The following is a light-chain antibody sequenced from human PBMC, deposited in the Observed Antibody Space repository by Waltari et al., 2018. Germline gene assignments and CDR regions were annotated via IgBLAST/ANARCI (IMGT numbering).Light chain of an antibody. CDR2: GNS. Sequence: QSVLTQPPSVSGAPGQRVPISCPGSSSNNGTGSDVHWYQQLPGTAPKLLIYGNSNRPSGVPDRFSGSKSGTSASLAITGLQAEDEADYYCQSYDSSLSGSVFGGGTKLTVL. CDR3: QSYDSSLSGSV. CDR1: SSNNGTGSD. V-gene: IGLV1-40*01. J-gene: IGLJ2*01.